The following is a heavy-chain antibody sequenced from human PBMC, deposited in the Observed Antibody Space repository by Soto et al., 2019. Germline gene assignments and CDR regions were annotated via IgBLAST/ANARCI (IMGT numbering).Heavy chain of an antibody. CDR2: IIPIFGTA. J-gene: IGHJ6*02. CDR1: GGTFSSYA. D-gene: IGHD2-2*02. CDR3: ARDLAGVVPAAIRRGYGMDV. V-gene: IGHV1-69*06. Sequence: SVKVSCKASGGTFSSYAISWVLQAPGQGLEWMGGIIPIFGTANYARKFQGRVTITADKSTSTAYMELSSLRSEDTAVYYCARDLAGVVPAAIRRGYGMDVWGQGTTVTVSS.